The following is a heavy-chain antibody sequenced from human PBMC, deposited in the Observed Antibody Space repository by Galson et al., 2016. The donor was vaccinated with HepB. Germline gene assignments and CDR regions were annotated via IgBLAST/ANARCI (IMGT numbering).Heavy chain of an antibody. D-gene: IGHD5-18*01. CDR3: ARGEEEAAMEPFDY. Sequence: SLRLSCAASGFTFSSYGMHWIRQAPGKGLEWVALIWHDGSNKYYVDSVKGRFTISRDNSRDTLYLQMDSLRAEDTALYYCARGEEEAAMEPFDYWGQGTLVTVSS. CDR1: GFTFSSYG. J-gene: IGHJ4*02. V-gene: IGHV3-33*01. CDR2: IWHDGSNK.